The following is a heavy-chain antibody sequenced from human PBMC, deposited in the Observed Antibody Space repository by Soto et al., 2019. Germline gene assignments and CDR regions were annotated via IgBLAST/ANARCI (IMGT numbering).Heavy chain of an antibody. V-gene: IGHV4-39*01. D-gene: IGHD4-17*01. CDR3: AREIYGDYLGWFDP. CDR1: GGSISSSSYY. CDR2: IYYSGST. Sequence: QLQLQESGPGLVKPSETLSLTCTVSGGSISSSSYYWGWIRQPPGKGLEWIGSIYYSGSTYYNPSLKSRVTISVDTSKNQFSLKLSSVTAADTAVYYCAREIYGDYLGWFDPWGQGTLVTVSS. J-gene: IGHJ5*02.